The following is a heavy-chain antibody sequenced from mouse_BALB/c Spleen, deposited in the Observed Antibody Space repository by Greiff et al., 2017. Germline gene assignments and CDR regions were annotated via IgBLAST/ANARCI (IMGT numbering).Heavy chain of an antibody. V-gene: IGHV5-12-1*01. Sequence: EVMLVESGGGLVKPGGSLKLSCAASGFAFSSYDMSWVRQTPEKRLEWVAYISSGGGSTYYPDTVKGRFTISRDNAKNTLYLQMSSLKSEDTAMYYCARHGATGRYAMDYWGQGTSVTVSS. CDR3: ARHGATGRYAMDY. J-gene: IGHJ4*01. CDR1: GFAFSSYD. D-gene: IGHD6-1*01. CDR2: ISSGGGST.